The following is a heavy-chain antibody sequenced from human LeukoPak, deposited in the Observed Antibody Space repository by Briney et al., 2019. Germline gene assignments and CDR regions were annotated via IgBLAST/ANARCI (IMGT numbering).Heavy chain of an antibody. D-gene: IGHD5-24*01. J-gene: IGHJ4*02. V-gene: IGHV3-11*01. CDR1: GFTFSDYY. CDR3: ARGPPSKGRMAPLYYFDY. CDR2: ISSSGSTI. Sequence: RAGGSLRLSCAASGFTFSDYYMSWIRQAPGKGLEWVSYISSSGSTIYYADSVKGRFTISRDNAKNSLYLQMNSLRAEDTAVYYCARGPPSKGRMAPLYYFDYWGQGTLVTVSS.